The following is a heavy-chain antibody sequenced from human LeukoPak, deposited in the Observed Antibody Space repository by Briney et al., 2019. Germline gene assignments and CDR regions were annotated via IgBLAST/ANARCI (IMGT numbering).Heavy chain of an antibody. CDR1: GFTIDSNY. CDR3: ARGDDSGYYDYFDY. J-gene: IGHJ4*02. CDR2: IYTGGNT. V-gene: IGHV3-53*01. D-gene: IGHD3-22*01. Sequence: GGSLRLSCAASGFTIDSNYLSWVRQAPGKGLEWVSTIYTGGNTYYAASVKGRFTISRDFSKNTVFLHMNSLRAEDTAMYYCARGDDSGYYDYFDYWGQGALVTVSS.